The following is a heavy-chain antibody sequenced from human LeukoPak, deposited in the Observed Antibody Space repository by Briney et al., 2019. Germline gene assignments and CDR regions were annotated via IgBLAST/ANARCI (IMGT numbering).Heavy chain of an antibody. J-gene: IGHJ4*02. D-gene: IGHD6-13*01. CDR2: INHSGST. Sequence: SETLSLTCAVYGGSFSGYYWSWIRQPPGKGLEWIGEINHSGSTNYNPSLKSRVTISVDTSKNQFSLKLTSVTAADTAMYYCARLVGSSWYHEVLFGRDYWGQGTLVTVSS. V-gene: IGHV4-34*01. CDR1: GGSFSGYY. CDR3: ARLVGSSWYHEVLFGRDY.